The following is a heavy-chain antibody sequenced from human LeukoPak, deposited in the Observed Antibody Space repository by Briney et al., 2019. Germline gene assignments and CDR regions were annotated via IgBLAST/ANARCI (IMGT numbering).Heavy chain of an antibody. CDR1: GGTFSSYA. Sequence: SVKVSCKASGGTFSSYAISWVRQAPGQGLEWMGGIIPIFGTANYAQKFQGRVTITTDESTSTAYMELSSLRSEDTAVYYCAREGCGAHMTYYHDAFDIWGQGTMVTVSS. V-gene: IGHV1-69*05. CDR3: AREGCGAHMTYYHDAFDI. J-gene: IGHJ3*02. CDR2: IIPIFGTA. D-gene: IGHD1-26*01.